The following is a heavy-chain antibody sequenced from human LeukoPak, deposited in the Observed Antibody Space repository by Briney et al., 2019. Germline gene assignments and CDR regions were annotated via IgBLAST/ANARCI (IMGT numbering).Heavy chain of an antibody. CDR2: IYSGGNT. CDR3: ARDLDGGWFDP. D-gene: IGHD3/OR15-3a*01. Sequence: GGSLRLSCTVSGFTVSSNSMSWVRQAPGKGLEWVSFIYSGGNTHYSDSVKGRFTISRDNSKNTLYLQMNSLRAEDTAVYYCARDLDGGWFDPWGQGTLVTVSS. CDR1: GFTVSSNS. J-gene: IGHJ5*02. V-gene: IGHV3-53*01.